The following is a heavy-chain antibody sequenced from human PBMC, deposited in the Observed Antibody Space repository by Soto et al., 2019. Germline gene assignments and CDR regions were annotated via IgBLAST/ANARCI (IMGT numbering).Heavy chain of an antibody. CDR1: GYTFTSYG. V-gene: IGHV1-18*01. CDR3: ARVGGDFISTSCPHGPYYYYGMGV. D-gene: IGHD2-2*01. Sequence: ASVKVSCKASGYTFTSYGISWVRQAPGQGLEWMGWISAYNGNTNYAQKLQGRVTMTTDTSTSTANMELRSLRSDDTAVYYCARVGGDFISTSCPHGPYYYYGMGVWGQGTTVTVSS. J-gene: IGHJ6*02. CDR2: ISAYNGNT.